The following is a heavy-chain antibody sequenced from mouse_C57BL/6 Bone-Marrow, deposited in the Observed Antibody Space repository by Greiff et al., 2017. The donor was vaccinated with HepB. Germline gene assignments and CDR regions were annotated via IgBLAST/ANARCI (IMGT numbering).Heavy chain of an antibody. Sequence: QVQLQQPGAELVKPGASVKLSCKASGYTFTSYWMHWVKQRPGQGLEWIGMIHPNSGSTNYNEKFKSKATLTVDKSSSTAYMQLSSLTSEDSAVYYCARIITTVVATRAYWGQGTLVTVSA. CDR3: ARIITTVVATRAY. CDR1: GYTFTSYW. V-gene: IGHV1-64*01. CDR2: IHPNSGST. J-gene: IGHJ3*01. D-gene: IGHD1-1*01.